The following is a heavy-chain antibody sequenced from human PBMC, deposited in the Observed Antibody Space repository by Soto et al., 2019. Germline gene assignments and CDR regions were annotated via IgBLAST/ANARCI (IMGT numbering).Heavy chain of an antibody. CDR3: ARDPGGGDYFAHYFDY. D-gene: IGHD4-17*01. V-gene: IGHV4-59*12. CDR1: GGSISSYY. Sequence: SGTLSLTCTVSGGSISSYYWSWIRQPPGKGLEWIGYIYYTGSTNYNPSLKSRVAISVDTSKNQFSLKLSSVTAADTAVYYCARDPGGGDYFAHYFDYWGQGTLVTVSS. CDR2: IYYTGST. J-gene: IGHJ4*02.